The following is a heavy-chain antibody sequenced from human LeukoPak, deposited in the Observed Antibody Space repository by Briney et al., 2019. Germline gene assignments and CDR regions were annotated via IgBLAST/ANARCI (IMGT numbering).Heavy chain of an antibody. CDR1: RFTFSSYS. V-gene: IGHV3-48*04. Sequence: GGSLRLSCAASRFTFSSYSMNWVRQAPGKGLEWVSCISSSGGIIYYADSVKGRFTISRDHAKNSLYLQMNSLRAGDTAVYYCARNLDVWGQGTLVTVSS. CDR3: ARNLDV. D-gene: IGHD1-1*01. J-gene: IGHJ4*02. CDR2: ISSSGGII.